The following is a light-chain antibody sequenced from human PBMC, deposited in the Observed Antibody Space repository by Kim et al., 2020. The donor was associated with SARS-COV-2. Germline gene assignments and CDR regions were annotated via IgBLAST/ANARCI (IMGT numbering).Light chain of an antibody. CDR3: LLSFSGIRV. V-gene: IGLV7-46*01. CDR1: TGAVTPTHY. J-gene: IGLJ3*02. Sequence: PGETVDITCASSTGAVTPTHYPYWFQKKPGEVPRTLIFDTGSRHSWTPARFSGSLSGDKAVLTLAGAQPEDEGDYYCLLSFSGIRVFGGGTQLTVL. CDR2: DTG.